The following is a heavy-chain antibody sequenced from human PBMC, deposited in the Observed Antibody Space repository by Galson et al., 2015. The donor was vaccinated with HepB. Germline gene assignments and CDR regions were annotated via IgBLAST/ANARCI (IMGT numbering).Heavy chain of an antibody. CDR2: INPNSGGT. CDR3: ARDLGNNHLPNPPRDYYYYMDV. J-gene: IGHJ6*03. V-gene: IGHV1-2*06. Sequence: SVKVSCKASGYTFTSYYMHWVRQAPGQGLEWMGRINPNSGGTNYAQKFQGRVTMTRDTSISTAYMELSRLRSDDTAVYYCARDLGNNHLPNPPRDYYYYMDVWGKGTTVTVSS. CDR1: GYTFTSYY. D-gene: IGHD1-14*01.